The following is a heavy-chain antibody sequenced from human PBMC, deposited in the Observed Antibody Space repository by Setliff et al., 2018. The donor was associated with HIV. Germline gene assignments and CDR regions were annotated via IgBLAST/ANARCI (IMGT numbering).Heavy chain of an antibody. D-gene: IGHD6-13*01. CDR2: FDPEDGET. J-gene: IGHJ1*01. Sequence: ASVKVSCKISGYTLTELSIHWVRQAPGKGLEWMANFDPEDGETFYAQKFQGRLTMTEDTSTDTAYMELSSLSSDDTAMYYCATDPGYSSTWYSESFQHWGQGTVVTVSS. CDR3: ATDPGYSSTWYSESFQH. CDR1: GYTLTELS. V-gene: IGHV1-24*01.